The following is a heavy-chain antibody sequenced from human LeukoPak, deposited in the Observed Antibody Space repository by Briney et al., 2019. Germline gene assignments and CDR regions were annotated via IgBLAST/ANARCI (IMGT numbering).Heavy chain of an antibody. Sequence: PGGSLRLSCAVYGCTFSSYSMSWVRQAPGKGLEWVSAISRSGGSTYYADSVKGRFTISRDNSKNTLYLQMNSLRAEDTAVYYCAKDIGSGGSGSFVYWGQGTLVTVSS. CDR1: GCTFSSYS. CDR3: AKDIGSGGSGSFVY. J-gene: IGHJ4*02. V-gene: IGHV3-23*01. D-gene: IGHD3-10*01. CDR2: ISRSGGST.